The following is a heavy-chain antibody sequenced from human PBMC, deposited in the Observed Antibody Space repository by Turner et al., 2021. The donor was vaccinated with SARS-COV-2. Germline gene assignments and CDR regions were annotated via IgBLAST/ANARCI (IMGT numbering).Heavy chain of an antibody. CDR3: ARVKSTVTTYYYYYMDV. V-gene: IGHV4-39*01. J-gene: IGHJ6*03. CDR1: GGSISSSSYY. D-gene: IGHD4-4*01. CDR2: VYYRGNT. Sequence: QLQLQESGPGLVKPSETLSLTCSVSGGSISSSSYYWGWIRQPPGKGPEWIGSVYYRGNTYYNPSLESRVTISVDTSNNQFSLKLNSVTAADTAVYYCARVKSTVTTYYYYYMDVLGKGTTVTVSS.